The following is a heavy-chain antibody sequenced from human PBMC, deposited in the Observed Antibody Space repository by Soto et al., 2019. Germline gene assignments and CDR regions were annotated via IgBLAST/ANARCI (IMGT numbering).Heavy chain of an antibody. CDR3: ERDMYQLLYRDPIDY. Sequence: GGSLRLSCAASGFMFSAYCMNWARQAPGKGLEWVANIKDDGSETYYVDSVKGRFTISRDNAKNSLYLQLNSLRAEDTAVYYCERDMYQLLYRDPIDYSGQGPLVTVYS. V-gene: IGHV3-7*01. CDR1: GFMFSAYC. CDR2: IKDDGSET. J-gene: IGHJ4*02. D-gene: IGHD1-26*01.